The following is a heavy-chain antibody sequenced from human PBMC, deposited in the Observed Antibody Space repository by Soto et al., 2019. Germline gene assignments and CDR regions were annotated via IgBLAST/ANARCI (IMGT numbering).Heavy chain of an antibody. CDR3: ARSYSSSSAFDY. V-gene: IGHV3-30-3*01. J-gene: IGHJ4*02. Sequence: GGSLRLSCAASGFTFSSYAMHWVRQAPGKGLEWVAVISYDGSNKYYADSVKGRFTISRDNSKNTLYLQMNSLRAEDTAVYYCARSYSSSSAFDYWGQGTLVTVSS. D-gene: IGHD6-6*01. CDR2: ISYDGSNK. CDR1: GFTFSSYA.